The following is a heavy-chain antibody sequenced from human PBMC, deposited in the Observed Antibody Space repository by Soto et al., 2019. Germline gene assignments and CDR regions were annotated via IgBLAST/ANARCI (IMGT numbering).Heavy chain of an antibody. CDR1: GFTFSSYS. V-gene: IGHV3-21*01. D-gene: IGHD6-6*01. CDR2: ISSSSSYI. Sequence: EVQLVESGGGLVKPGGSLRLSCAASGFTFSSYSMNWVRQAPGKGLEWVSSISSSSSYIYYADSVKGRFTISRDNAKNSLYLQMNSLRAADTAVYYCARGHSSSRKDRWFDPWGQGTLVTVSS. J-gene: IGHJ5*02. CDR3: ARGHSSSRKDRWFDP.